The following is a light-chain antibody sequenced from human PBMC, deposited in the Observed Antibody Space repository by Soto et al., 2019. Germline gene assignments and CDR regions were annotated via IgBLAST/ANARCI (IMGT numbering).Light chain of an antibody. CDR2: EGT. CDR3: CAYAGNSTWV. CDR1: SSDVGSYDL. J-gene: IGLJ3*02. Sequence: QSALTQPASVSGSPRQSITISCAGTSSDVGSYDLVSWYQQHPGKAPKLILYEGTKRPAGVSFRFSGSKAGNTASLTIYGLKTEDEAEYFCCAYAGNSTWVFGGGTQLAVL. V-gene: IGLV2-23*01.